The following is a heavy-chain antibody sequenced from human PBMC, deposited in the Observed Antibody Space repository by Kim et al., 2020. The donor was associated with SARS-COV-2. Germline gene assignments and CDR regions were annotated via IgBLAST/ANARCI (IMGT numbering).Heavy chain of an antibody. V-gene: IGHV3-21*01. Sequence: GGSLRLSCAASGFTFSSYSMNWVRQAPGKGLEWVSSISSSSSYIYYADSVKGRFTISRDNAKNSLYLQMNSLRAEDTAVYYCARDSGSYLKRAFDYWGQGTLVTVSS. CDR3: ARDSGSYLKRAFDY. D-gene: IGHD1-26*01. CDR2: ISSSSSYI. CDR1: GFTFSSYS. J-gene: IGHJ4*02.